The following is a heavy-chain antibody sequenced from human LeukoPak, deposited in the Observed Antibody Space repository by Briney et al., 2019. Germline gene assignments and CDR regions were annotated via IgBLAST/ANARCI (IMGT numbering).Heavy chain of an antibody. CDR2: IIPILGIA. D-gene: IGHD4-23*01. V-gene: IGHV1-69*04. CDR1: GGTFSSYA. J-gene: IGHJ4*02. CDR3: ARLAYGANYLDF. Sequence: ASVKVSCKASGGTFSSYAISWVRQAPGQGLEWMGRIIPILGIANYAQKFQGRVTITADKSTSTAYMELSSLRSEDTAVYYCARLAYGANYLDFWDQGTLVTVSS.